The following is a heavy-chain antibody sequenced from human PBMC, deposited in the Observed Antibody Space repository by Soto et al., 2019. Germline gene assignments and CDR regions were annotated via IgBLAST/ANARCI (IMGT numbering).Heavy chain of an antibody. CDR3: AKKSTDSSGYSDY. Sequence: GGSLRLSCATSGFTVSNYAMSWVRQAPGKGLEWVSGISGSGGSSYYADSVKGRFTISRDSSKNTLNLQMDSLRAEDTAVYYCAKKSTDSSGYSDYWGQGTVVTVSS. V-gene: IGHV3-23*01. CDR1: GFTVSNYA. CDR2: ISGSGGSS. D-gene: IGHD2-2*01. J-gene: IGHJ4*02.